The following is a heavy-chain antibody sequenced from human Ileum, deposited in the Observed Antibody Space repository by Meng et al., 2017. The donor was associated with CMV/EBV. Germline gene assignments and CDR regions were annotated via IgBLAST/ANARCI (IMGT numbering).Heavy chain of an antibody. J-gene: IGHJ4*02. D-gene: IGHD6-19*01. CDR3: ARVLVAGRAEYHY. CDR1: GYTLSTYH. CDR2: INPTNGGT. V-gene: IGHV1-46*01. Sequence: QVHLVRPGPEVKTPGPSVKVSCKASGYTLSTYHLHWLRQAPGQGLEWMGVINPTNGGTDYAQQFQGRVTMTTDTSTNTVYLELSSLTSDDTAVYYCARVLVAGRAEYHYWGQGTLVTVSS.